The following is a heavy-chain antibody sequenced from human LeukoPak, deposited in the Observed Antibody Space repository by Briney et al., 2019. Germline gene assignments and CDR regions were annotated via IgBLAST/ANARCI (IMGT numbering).Heavy chain of an antibody. CDR1: GGSISSYY. D-gene: IGHD2-2*01. V-gene: IGHV4-59*08. CDR3: ARLNRYCSSTSCSDY. J-gene: IGHJ4*02. Sequence: SETLSLICTVSGGSISSYYWSWIRQPPGKGLEWIGYIYYSGSTNYNPSLKSRVTISVDTSKNQFSLKLSSVTAADTAVYYCARLNRYCSSTSCSDYGGQGTLVTVSS. CDR2: IYYSGST.